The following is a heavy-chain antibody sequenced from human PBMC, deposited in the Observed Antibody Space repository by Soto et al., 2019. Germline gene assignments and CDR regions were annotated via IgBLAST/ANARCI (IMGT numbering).Heavy chain of an antibody. CDR1: VGSVSSGSHY. J-gene: IGHJ6*02. CDR3: ARLYSGYDSDYYYGMDV. D-gene: IGHD5-12*01. V-gene: IGHV4-61*01. CDR2: IYYSGST. Sequence: SETVCLTCTVSVGSVSSGSHYWSWIRQPPGKGLEWIGYIYYSGSTNYNPSLKSRVTISVDTSKNQFSLKLSSVTAADTAVYYCARLYSGYDSDYYYGMDVWGQGTTVTVSS.